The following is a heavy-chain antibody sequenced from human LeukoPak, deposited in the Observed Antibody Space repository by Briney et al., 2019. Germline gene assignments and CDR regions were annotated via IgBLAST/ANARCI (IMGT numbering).Heavy chain of an antibody. J-gene: IGHJ4*02. CDR2: INPSGGST. V-gene: IGHV1-46*01. D-gene: IGHD5-18*01. CDR3: AREENVDTAPLHSPYDY. Sequence: GASVKVSCKASGYTFTSYYMHWVRQAPGQGLEWMGIINPSGGSTSYAQKFQGRVTMTRDMSTSTVYMELSSLRSEDTAVYYCAREENVDTAPLHSPYDYWGQGTLVTVSS. CDR1: GYTFTSYY.